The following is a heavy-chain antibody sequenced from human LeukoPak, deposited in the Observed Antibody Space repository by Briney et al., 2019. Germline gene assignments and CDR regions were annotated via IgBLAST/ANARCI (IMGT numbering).Heavy chain of an antibody. Sequence: QPGGSLRLSCAASGFTFSSYEMNWVRQAPGKGLEWVSYISSSGSTIYYADSVKGRFTISRDNAKNSLYLQMNSLRAEDTAVYYCARVSSDRTYSSGWYMRGHFDYWGQGTLVTVSS. CDR2: ISSSGSTI. CDR1: GFTFSSYE. CDR3: ARVSSDRTYSSGWYMRGHFDY. D-gene: IGHD6-19*01. V-gene: IGHV3-48*03. J-gene: IGHJ4*02.